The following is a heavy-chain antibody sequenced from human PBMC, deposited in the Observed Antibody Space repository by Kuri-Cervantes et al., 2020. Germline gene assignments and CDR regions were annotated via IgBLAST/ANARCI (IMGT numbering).Heavy chain of an antibody. CDR1: GFTFNTYW. CDR3: ARDHPEASLIFDY. V-gene: IGHV3-7*01. J-gene: IGHJ4*02. D-gene: IGHD2-8*01. CDR2: IKEDESAK. Sequence: GGSLRLSCVTSGFTFNTYWMNWVRQAPGKGLEWVANIKEDESAKYYVDSVRGRFTISRDNAKNSLFLQMNSLGAEDTAVYYCARDHPEASLIFDYWGQGALVTVSS.